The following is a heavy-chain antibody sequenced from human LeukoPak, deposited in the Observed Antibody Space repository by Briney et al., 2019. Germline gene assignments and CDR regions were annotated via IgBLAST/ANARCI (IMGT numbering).Heavy chain of an antibody. Sequence: SETLSLTCTVSGGSISSSSYYWGWIRQPPGKGLEWIGSIYYSGSTYYNPSLKSRVTISVDTSKNQFSLKLSSVTAADTAVYYCARLPYYDSSGYYYYYYYMDVWGKGTTVTISS. CDR3: ARLPYYDSSGYYYYYYYMDV. CDR1: GGSISSSSYY. CDR2: IYYSGST. V-gene: IGHV4-39*01. J-gene: IGHJ6*03. D-gene: IGHD3-22*01.